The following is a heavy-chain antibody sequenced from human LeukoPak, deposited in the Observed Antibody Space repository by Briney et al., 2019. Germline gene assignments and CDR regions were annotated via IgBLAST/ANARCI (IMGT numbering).Heavy chain of an antibody. Sequence: SETLSLTCAVYGGPFSGYYWSWIRQPPGKGLEWIGEINHSGSTNYNPSLKSRVTISVDTSKNQFSLKLSSVTAADTAVYYCARHGAPYYYDSSGYYPYWGQGTLVTVSS. V-gene: IGHV4-34*01. J-gene: IGHJ4*02. CDR3: ARHGAPYYYDSSGYYPY. D-gene: IGHD3-22*01. CDR2: INHSGST. CDR1: GGPFSGYY.